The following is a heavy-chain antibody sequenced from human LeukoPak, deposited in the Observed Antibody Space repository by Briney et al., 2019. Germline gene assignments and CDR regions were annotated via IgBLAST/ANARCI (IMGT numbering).Heavy chain of an antibody. D-gene: IGHD3-22*01. J-gene: IGHJ4*02. CDR3: ARVAPYCYDSSGYYSPRHFDY. CDR1: GGSFSGYY. Sequence: KPSETLSLTCAVYGGSFSGYYWSWIRQPPGKGLEWIGEINHSGSTNYNPSLKSRVTISVDTSKNQFSLKLSSVTAADTAVYYCARVAPYCYDSSGYYSPRHFDYWGQGTLVTVSS. V-gene: IGHV4-34*01. CDR2: INHSGST.